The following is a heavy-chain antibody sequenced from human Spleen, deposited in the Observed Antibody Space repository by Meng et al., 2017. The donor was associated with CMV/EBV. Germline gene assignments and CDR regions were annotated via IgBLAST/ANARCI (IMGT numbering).Heavy chain of an antibody. D-gene: IGHD4-11*01. CDR3: ARDPRRMSTVTTSWFDP. V-gene: IGHV3-48*04. CDR1: GFTFSDYS. J-gene: IGHJ5*02. CDR2: ISISSSTI. Sequence: GESLKISCAASGFTFSDYSMNWVRQAPGKGLEWVSYISISSSTIYYADSVKGRFTISRDNAKNSLYLQMNSLRAEDTAVYYCARDPRRMSTVTTSWFDPWGQGTLVTVSS.